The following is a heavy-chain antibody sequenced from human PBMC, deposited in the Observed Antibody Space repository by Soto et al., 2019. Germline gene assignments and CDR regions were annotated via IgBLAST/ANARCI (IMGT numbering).Heavy chain of an antibody. CDR1: GFSFSNYG. J-gene: IGHJ3*01. CDR2: ISHDGNSH. Sequence: QVHLVVSGGGVVQPGRSLRLSCEGSGFSFSNYGIHWVRQVPGKGLEWVAVISHDGNSHHLADSVSGRFTISRDNSKNTVFLHMTSLRREDSAVYHCVKAQERSAQYFAVVITAFDFWGQGTMVTVSS. CDR3: VKAQERSAQYFAVVITAFDF. V-gene: IGHV3-30*18. D-gene: IGHD3-22*01.